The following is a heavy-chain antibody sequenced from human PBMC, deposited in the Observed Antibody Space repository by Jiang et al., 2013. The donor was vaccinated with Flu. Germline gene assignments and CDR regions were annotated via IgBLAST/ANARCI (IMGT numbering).Heavy chain of an antibody. J-gene: IGHJ4*02. V-gene: IGHV1-2*02. CDR1: GYTFTGYY. D-gene: IGHD2-21*02. CDR3: ALGVVVVTAIDPYYFDY. Sequence: ESGAEVKKPGASVKVSCKASGYTFTGYYMHWVRQAPGQGLEWMGWINPNSGGTNYAQKFQGRVTMTRDTSISTAYMELSRLRSDDTAVYYCALGVVVVTAIDPYYFDYWGQGTLVTVSS. CDR2: INPNSGGT.